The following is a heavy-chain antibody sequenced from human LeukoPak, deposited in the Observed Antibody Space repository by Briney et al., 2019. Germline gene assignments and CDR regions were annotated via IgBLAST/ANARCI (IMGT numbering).Heavy chain of an antibody. CDR2: IYTTGST. J-gene: IGHJ3*02. V-gene: IGHV4-4*07. CDR3: ARARGSGYFHDAFDI. Sequence: SETLSLTCTVSGGSISSYYWTWIRQPAGKGLEWIGRIYTTGSTNYNPSLNSRVTMSVDTSKNQFSLKLSSVTAADTAVYYCARARGSGYFHDAFDIWGQGTMVTVSS. CDR1: GGSISSYY. D-gene: IGHD3-22*01.